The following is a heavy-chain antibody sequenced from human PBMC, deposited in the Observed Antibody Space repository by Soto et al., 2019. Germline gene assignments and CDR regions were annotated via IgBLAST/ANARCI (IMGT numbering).Heavy chain of an antibody. D-gene: IGHD6-13*01. V-gene: IGHV3-7*01. CDR2: IKQDGSER. CDR3: ARDMAATGTPGVDY. CDR1: GFTFSNFW. J-gene: IGHJ4*02. Sequence: EVQLVESGGGLVQPGGSLRLSCAASGFTFSNFWMSWVRQAPGKGLEWVANIKQDGSERYYVDSVKGRFTISRDNAKISLYLQMNSLRAEDSAVYYCARDMAATGTPGVDYWGQGTLVSVSS.